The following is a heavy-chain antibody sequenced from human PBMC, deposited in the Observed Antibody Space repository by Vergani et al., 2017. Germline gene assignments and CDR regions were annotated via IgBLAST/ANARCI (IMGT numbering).Heavy chain of an antibody. D-gene: IGHD3-3*01. Sequence: QVQLVESGGGLVKPGGSLRLSCAASGFTFSDYYMSWIRQAPGKGLEWVSYISSSGSTIYYADSVKGRFTISRDNAKNSLYLQMNSLRAEDTAEYYCASPNSEDFWSGYSDDAFDIWGQGTMVTVSS. V-gene: IGHV3-11*01. CDR2: ISSSGSTI. J-gene: IGHJ3*02. CDR3: ASPNSEDFWSGYSDDAFDI. CDR1: GFTFSDYY.